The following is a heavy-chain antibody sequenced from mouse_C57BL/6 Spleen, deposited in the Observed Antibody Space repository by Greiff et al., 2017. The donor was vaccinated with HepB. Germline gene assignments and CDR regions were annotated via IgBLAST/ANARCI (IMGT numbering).Heavy chain of an antibody. CDR2: IRIKANGYTT. D-gene: IGHD4-1*01. J-gene: IGHJ4*01. V-gene: IGHV7-3*01. Sequence: EVNVVESGGGLVQPGGSLSLSCAASGFTFTDYYMSWVRQPPGKALEWLGFIRIKANGYTTEYSASVKGRFTISRDNSQSILYLQMNALRAEDSATYYCARYIGTDAMDYWGQGTSVTVSS. CDR3: ARYIGTDAMDY. CDR1: GFTFTDYY.